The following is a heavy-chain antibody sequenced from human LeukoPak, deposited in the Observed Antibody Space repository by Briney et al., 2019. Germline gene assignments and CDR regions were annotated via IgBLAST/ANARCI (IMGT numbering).Heavy chain of an antibody. CDR1: GGSISSSSYY. V-gene: IGHV4-39*01. D-gene: IGHD6-25*01. CDR3: ARQVGSSYYYYYYGMDV. CDR2: IYYSGST. J-gene: IGHJ6*02. Sequence: SETLSLTCTVSGGSISSSSYYWGWIRQPLGKGREWIGRIYYSGSTYYNPSLKSRVTISVDTSKNQFSLKLSSVPAADTAVYYCARQVGSSYYYYYYGMDVWGQGPRSPSP.